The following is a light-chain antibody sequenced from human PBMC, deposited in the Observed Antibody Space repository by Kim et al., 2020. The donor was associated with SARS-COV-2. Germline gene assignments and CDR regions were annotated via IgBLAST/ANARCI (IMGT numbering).Light chain of an antibody. CDR3: GAWDSSLNYYV. V-gene: IGLV1-51*01. CDR1: PSNIGNNY. Sequence: QSVLTQPPSVSAAPGQRVTISCIGNPSNIGNNYVAWYRQLPGIAPELLIHDNNMRPSGIPDRFSGSKSDTSATLDITGLQTGDESDYYCGAWDSSLNYYVFGPGTKVTVL. J-gene: IGLJ1*01. CDR2: DNN.